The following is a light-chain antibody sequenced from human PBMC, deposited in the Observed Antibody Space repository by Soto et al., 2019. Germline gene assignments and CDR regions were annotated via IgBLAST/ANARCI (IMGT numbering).Light chain of an antibody. V-gene: IGKV1-5*03. CDR1: QSIGSR. CDR2: RAS. CDR3: QQYDGYSGT. J-gene: IGKJ1*01. Sequence: DMQMTQSPSTLSAFVGDRVTITCRASQSIGSRLAWYQQKPGKAPNLLIFRASNLESGVPSRFSGSGSGTEFTLTISSLQPDDSATYYCQQYDGYSGTFGQGTKVDIK.